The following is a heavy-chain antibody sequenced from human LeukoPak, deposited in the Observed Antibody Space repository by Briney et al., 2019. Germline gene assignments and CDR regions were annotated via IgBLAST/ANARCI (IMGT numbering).Heavy chain of an antibody. D-gene: IGHD3-3*01. CDR1: GYTFTSYD. V-gene: IGHV1-8*01. Sequence: GASVKVSCKASGYTFTSYDVNWVRQATGQGLEWMGWMNPNSGNTGYAQKLQGRVTMTTDTSTSTAYMELRSLRSDDTAVYYCASFTIFGVVHHAFDIWGQGTMVTVSS. CDR3: ASFTIFGVVHHAFDI. J-gene: IGHJ3*02. CDR2: MNPNSGNT.